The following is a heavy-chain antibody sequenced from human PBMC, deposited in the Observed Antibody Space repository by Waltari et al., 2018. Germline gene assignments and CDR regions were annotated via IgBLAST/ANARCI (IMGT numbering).Heavy chain of an antibody. CDR3: ARFAVTGSYYWYFDL. CDR2: ISPSGSDI. CDR1: GCTFRSSE. V-gene: IGHV3-48*03. D-gene: IGHD1-26*01. Sequence: EVQLVESGGGLVQPGGSSGLWCPDYGCTFRSSEMNWVRQAPGKWLEWISYISPSGSDIYYADSVKGRFTISRDNAKNSLYLQMDSLSAEDTAVYYCARFAVTGSYYWYFDLWGRGTLLTVSS. J-gene: IGHJ2*01.